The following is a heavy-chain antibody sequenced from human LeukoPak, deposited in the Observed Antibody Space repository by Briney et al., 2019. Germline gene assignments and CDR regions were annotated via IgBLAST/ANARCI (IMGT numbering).Heavy chain of an antibody. J-gene: IGHJ5*02. D-gene: IGHD3-10*01. CDR2: IYYTGST. CDR1: GGSVSNGNYY. V-gene: IGHV4-61*01. CDR3: AKDSQPLGGGSFDP. Sequence: PSETLSLTCTVSGGSVSNGNYYWSWLRQPPGKALEWIGYIYYTGSTSYNPSLEGRVTISVDTSKNQFSVKLNSVTAADTAVYYCAKDSQPLGGGSFDPWGQGTLVTVSS.